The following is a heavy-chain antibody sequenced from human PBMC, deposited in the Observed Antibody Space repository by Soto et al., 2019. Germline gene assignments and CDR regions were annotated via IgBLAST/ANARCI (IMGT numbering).Heavy chain of an antibody. V-gene: IGHV4-30-4*01. CDR3: VTVNLVGAAYYLDY. D-gene: IGHD1-26*01. CDR1: GGSIRNGDYY. CDR2: VYYSGTT. Sequence: SETLSLTCTVSGGSIRNGDYYWGWIRQPPGKGLEWIGYVYYSGTTYSHPSLNSRVSISVDTSENQFSLRLTSVTAADTAVYYCVTVNLVGAAYYLDYWGPGTLVTVSS. J-gene: IGHJ4*02.